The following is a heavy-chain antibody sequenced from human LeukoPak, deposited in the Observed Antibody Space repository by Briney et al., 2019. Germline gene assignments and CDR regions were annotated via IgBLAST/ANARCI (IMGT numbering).Heavy chain of an antibody. Sequence: SETLSLTCTVSGGSISSYYWSWIRQPPGKGLEWIGSLYYSGNTYYNPSLKSRVTISVDTSKNQFSLRLSSVTAADTAVYYCARASYSYDISGWVPFDYWGQGTLVTVSS. CDR2: LYYSGNT. D-gene: IGHD3-22*01. J-gene: IGHJ4*02. CDR1: GGSISSYY. CDR3: ARASYSYDISGWVPFDY. V-gene: IGHV4-39*01.